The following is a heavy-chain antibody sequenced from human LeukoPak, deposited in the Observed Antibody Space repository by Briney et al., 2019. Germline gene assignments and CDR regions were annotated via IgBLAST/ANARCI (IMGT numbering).Heavy chain of an antibody. CDR2: IHSGGTI. CDR1: GFIVSSNF. J-gene: IGHJ4*02. Sequence: GGSLRLSCAASGFIVSSNFMSWARQAPGKGLECVSLIHSGGTIYYADSVKGRFTLSRDDSKNTLYLHMNSLRAEDTAVYYCATGRGDYWGQGTLVTVSS. D-gene: IGHD3-16*01. CDR3: ATGRGDY. V-gene: IGHV3-53*01.